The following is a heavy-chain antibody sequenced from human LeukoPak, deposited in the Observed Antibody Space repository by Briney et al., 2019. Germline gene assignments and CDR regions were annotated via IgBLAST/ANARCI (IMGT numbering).Heavy chain of an antibody. CDR1: QYSFTSYS. CDR2: IYPDDSHT. CDR3: ARRFADNGLFAFDL. D-gene: IGHD2-8*01. J-gene: IGHJ3*01. Sequence: GESLKISCRGSQYSFTSYSIGWVRQLPGKGLEWMGIIYPDDSHTRYNPSFQGQVTTSADKSSNTAYLQWSSLKASDTAMYYCARRFADNGLFAFDLWGQGTTVTVSS. V-gene: IGHV5-51*01.